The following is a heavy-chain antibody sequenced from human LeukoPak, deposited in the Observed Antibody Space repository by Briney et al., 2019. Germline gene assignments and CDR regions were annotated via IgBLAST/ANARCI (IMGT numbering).Heavy chain of an antibody. CDR2: IKQDGSEK. V-gene: IGHV3-7*01. CDR3: ARLEGRVVVVPAANPDY. J-gene: IGHJ4*02. CDR1: GFTFTMFS. D-gene: IGHD2-2*01. Sequence: PGGSLRLSCAASGFTFTMFSMNWLRQAPGKGLEWVANIKQDGSEKYYVDSVKGRFTISRDNAKNSLYLQMNSLRAEDTAVYYCARLEGRVVVVPAANPDYWGQGTLVTVSS.